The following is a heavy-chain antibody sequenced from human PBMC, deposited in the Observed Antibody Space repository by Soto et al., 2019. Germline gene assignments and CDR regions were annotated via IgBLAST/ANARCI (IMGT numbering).Heavy chain of an antibody. D-gene: IGHD2-21*02. Sequence: ASVKVSCKASGYTFTSYYMNWVRQAPGQGLEWMGIINPSGVYTTYAQRILGRVTMTSDTSTSTVDMELGSLTSEDTAVNYYARGGGIEVVTAPYGHWG. CDR2: INPSGVYT. J-gene: IGHJ1*01. CDR3: ARGGGIEVVTAPYGH. CDR1: GYTFTSYY. V-gene: IGHV1-46*03.